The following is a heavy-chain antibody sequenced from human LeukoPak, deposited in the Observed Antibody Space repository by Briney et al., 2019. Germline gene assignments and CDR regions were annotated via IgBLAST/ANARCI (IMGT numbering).Heavy chain of an antibody. CDR2: IYHSGST. D-gene: IGHD6-19*01. CDR3: AGRSSSGWYKGPFFDY. V-gene: IGHV4-4*02. CDR1: GGSISSSNW. Sequence: SGTLSLTCAVSGGSISSSNWWSWVRQPPGKGLEWIGEIYHSGSTNYNPSLKSRVTISVDKSKNQFSLKLSSVTAADTAVYYCAGRSSSGWYKGPFFDYWGQGTLVTVSS. J-gene: IGHJ4*02.